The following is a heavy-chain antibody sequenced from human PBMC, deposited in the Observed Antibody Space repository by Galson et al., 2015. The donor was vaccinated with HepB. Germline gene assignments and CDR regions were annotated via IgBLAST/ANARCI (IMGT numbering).Heavy chain of an antibody. Sequence: SLRLSCAASGFTFNNGWMNWVRQAPGKGLEWVGRIKTKTDGGTTDYATAVKGRITISRDDSKSTLYLQMNSLKTNDTDVYYCSTAKFDYWGQGSLVTVSS. V-gene: IGHV3-15*07. J-gene: IGHJ4*02. CDR1: GFTFNNGW. CDR2: IKTKTDGGTT. CDR3: STAKFDY.